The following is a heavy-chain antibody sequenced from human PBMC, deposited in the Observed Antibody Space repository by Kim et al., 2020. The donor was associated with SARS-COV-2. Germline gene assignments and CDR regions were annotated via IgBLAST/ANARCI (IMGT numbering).Heavy chain of an antibody. Sequence: YAASVKGRFTISRDNSKNTLYLQMNSLRTEDTAVYYCARARYSSSWYADYWGQGTLVTVSS. D-gene: IGHD6-13*01. CDR3: ARARYSSSWYADY. V-gene: IGHV3-66*01. J-gene: IGHJ4*02.